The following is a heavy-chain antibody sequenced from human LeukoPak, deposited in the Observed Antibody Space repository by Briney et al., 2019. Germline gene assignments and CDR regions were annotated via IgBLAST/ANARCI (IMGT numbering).Heavy chain of an antibody. Sequence: GSSVKVSSTACEGTISSYAISWVRQAPEQGLELMGGIIPIFGTANYAQMYQGRATITTDDSTSAAYMELSRLTSDDTVVYYCARDNYAGANGFDPWGQGTLVTVSS. V-gene: IGHV1-69*05. J-gene: IGHJ5*02. CDR2: IIPIFGTA. CDR1: EGTISSYA. CDR3: ARDNYAGANGFDP. D-gene: IGHD1-7*01.